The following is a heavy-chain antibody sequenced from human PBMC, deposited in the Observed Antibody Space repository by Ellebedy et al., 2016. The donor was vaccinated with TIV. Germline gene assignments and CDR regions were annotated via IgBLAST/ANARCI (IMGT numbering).Heavy chain of an antibody. J-gene: IGHJ4*02. CDR2: IGTAGNT. D-gene: IGHD3-10*01. V-gene: IGHV3-13*01. CDR3: AKERSTIGVPLFDY. CDR1: EFTISSYE. Sequence: GESLKISCAASEFTISSYEMHWVRQSTGKRLEWVSAIGTAGNTFYTDSVKGRFTIFRDNSKNTLFLQLISLSADDTAVYFCAKERSTIGVPLFDYWGQGTLVTVSS.